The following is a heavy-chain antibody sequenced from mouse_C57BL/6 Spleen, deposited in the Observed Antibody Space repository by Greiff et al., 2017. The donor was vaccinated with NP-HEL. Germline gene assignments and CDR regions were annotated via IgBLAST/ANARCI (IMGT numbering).Heavy chain of an antibody. J-gene: IGHJ1*03. Sequence: QVQLQQPGAELVRPGSSVKLSCKASGYTFTSYWMDWVKQRPGQGLEWIGNIYPSDSETHYNQKFKDKATLTVDKSSSTAYMQLSSLTSEDSAVYYCAREGGYSNYRPRYFDVWGTGTTVTVSS. CDR2: IYPSDSET. CDR1: GYTFTSYW. V-gene: IGHV1-61*01. CDR3: AREGGYSNYRPRYFDV. D-gene: IGHD2-5*01.